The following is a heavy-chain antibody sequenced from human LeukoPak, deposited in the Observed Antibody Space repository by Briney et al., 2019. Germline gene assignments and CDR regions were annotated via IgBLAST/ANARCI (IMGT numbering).Heavy chain of an antibody. J-gene: IGHJ4*02. Sequence: SVKVSCKASGGTFSSYAISWVRQAPGQGLEWMGRIIPILGIANYAQKFQGRVTITADKSTSTAYMELSSLRSEDTAVYYCARGRGTGTTGFDYWGQGTLVTVSS. CDR3: ARGRGTGTTGFDY. CDR2: IIPILGIA. CDR1: GGTFSSYA. D-gene: IGHD1-7*01. V-gene: IGHV1-69*04.